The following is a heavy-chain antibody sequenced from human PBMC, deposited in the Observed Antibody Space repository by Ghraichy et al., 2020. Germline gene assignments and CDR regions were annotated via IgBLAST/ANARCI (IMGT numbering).Heavy chain of an antibody. V-gene: IGHV3-64D*09. J-gene: IGHJ6*02. CDR2: ISSNGGST. CDR1: GFTFSSYA. Sequence: GGSLRLSCSASGFTFSSYAMHWVRQAPGKGLEYVSAISSNGGSTYYADSVKGRFTISRDNSKNTLYLQMSSLRAEDTAVYYCVKDLEVLTGDYGMDVWGQGTTVTVSS. D-gene: IGHD1-14*01. CDR3: VKDLEVLTGDYGMDV.